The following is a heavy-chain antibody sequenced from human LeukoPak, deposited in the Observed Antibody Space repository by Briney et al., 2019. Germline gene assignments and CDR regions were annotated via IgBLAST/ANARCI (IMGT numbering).Heavy chain of an antibody. D-gene: IGHD3-10*01. V-gene: IGHV1-46*04. CDR2: INPSGGST. J-gene: IGHJ4*02. CDR1: GYTFTGYY. CDR3: ARGLGSGSYYGY. Sequence: ASVKVSCKASGYTFTGYYIHWVRQAPGQGLEWMGIINPSGGSTSYAQKLQGRVTMTRDTSTSTVYMELSSLRSEDTAVYYCARGLGSGSYYGYWGQGTLVTVSS.